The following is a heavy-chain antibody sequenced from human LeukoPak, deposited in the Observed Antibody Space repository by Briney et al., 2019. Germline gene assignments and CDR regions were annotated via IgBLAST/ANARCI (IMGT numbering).Heavy chain of an antibody. D-gene: IGHD6-6*01. V-gene: IGHV1-69*05. J-gene: IGHJ4*02. Sequence: ASVKVSCKASGGTFISYAISWVRQAPGQGGEWMGRIIPIFGTANYAQKFQGRLTITTDESTSTAYMELSSLRSEDTAVYYCARGPEYSSSSGYFDYWGQGTLVTVSS. CDR3: ARGPEYSSSSGYFDY. CDR2: IIPIFGTA. CDR1: GGTFISYA.